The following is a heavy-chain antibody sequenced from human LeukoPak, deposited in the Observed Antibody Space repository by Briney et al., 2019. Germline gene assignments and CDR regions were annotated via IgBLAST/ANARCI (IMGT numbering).Heavy chain of an antibody. CDR1: GGAISSYY. V-gene: IGHV4-4*07. Sequence: SETLSLTCTVSGGAISSYYWSWIRQPAGKGLEWIGRIYTSGSTNYNPSLKSRVTMSVDTSKNQFSLNLSSVTAADTAVYYCARVGSEGYYYYYMDVWGKGTTVTVSS. J-gene: IGHJ6*03. D-gene: IGHD1-14*01. CDR3: ARVGSEGYYYYYMDV. CDR2: IYTSGST.